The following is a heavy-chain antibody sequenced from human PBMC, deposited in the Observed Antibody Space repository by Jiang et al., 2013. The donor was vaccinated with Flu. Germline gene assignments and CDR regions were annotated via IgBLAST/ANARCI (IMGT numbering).Heavy chain of an antibody. Sequence: VQLLESGAEVKKPGASVRVSCEAFGYTFTRHYIHWVRRAPGQRLEWMGIINPNSGSTTYAEKFHGRVTMTGDTSTRTVYMELSSLRSEDTAVYYCARETTGYSHGCMDVWGQGTTVIVSS. CDR3: ARETTGYSHGCMDV. V-gene: IGHV1-46*01. CDR2: INPNSGST. D-gene: IGHD5-18*01. J-gene: IGHJ6*01. CDR1: GYTFTRHY.